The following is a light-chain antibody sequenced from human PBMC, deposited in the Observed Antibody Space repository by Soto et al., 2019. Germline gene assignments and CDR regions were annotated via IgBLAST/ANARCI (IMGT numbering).Light chain of an antibody. CDR3: QNYNSYSEA. J-gene: IGKJ1*01. CDR1: QTISSW. CDR2: KAS. Sequence: DIQMTQSPSTLSGSVGDRVTITCRASQTISSWLAWYQQKPGKAPKLLIYKASTLKSGVPSRFSGSGSGTEFTLTISSLQPDDFATSYCQNYNSYSEAFGQGTKVELK. V-gene: IGKV1-5*03.